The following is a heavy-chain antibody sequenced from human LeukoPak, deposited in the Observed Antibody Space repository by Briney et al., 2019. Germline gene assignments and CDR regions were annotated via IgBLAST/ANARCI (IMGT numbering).Heavy chain of an antibody. J-gene: IGHJ4*02. CDR2: ISSSSSTI. CDR1: GVTFSSYS. CDR3: TRGRTIAAAGTNPSDY. D-gene: IGHD6-13*01. Sequence: PGGSLRLSCAASGVTFSSYSMNWVRQAPGKGLEWVSYISSSSSTIYYADSVKGRFTISRDNAKNSLYLQMNSLRAEDTAVYYCTRGRTIAAAGTNPSDYWGQGTLVTVSS. V-gene: IGHV3-48*01.